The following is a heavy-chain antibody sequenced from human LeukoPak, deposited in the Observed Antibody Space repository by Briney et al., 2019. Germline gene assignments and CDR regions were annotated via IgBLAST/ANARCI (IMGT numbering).Heavy chain of an antibody. J-gene: IGHJ4*02. CDR1: RFPFCNAW. V-gene: IGHV3-15*01. D-gene: IGHD5-18*01. CDR3: TQYTYGFFQY. Sequence: GGALCLSFAASRFPFCNAWVRWGRPAPGEGGGWGGRIKSKTDGGTTDYAAPVKGRFTISRDDSKNTLYLQMNSLKTEDTAVYYCTQYTYGFFQYWGQGTLVTVSS. CDR2: IKSKTDGGTT.